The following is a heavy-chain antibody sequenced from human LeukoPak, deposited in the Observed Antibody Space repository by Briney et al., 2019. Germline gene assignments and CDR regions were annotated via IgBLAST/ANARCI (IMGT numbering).Heavy chain of an antibody. Sequence: SETLSLTCTVSGVSISSSNSYFGWIRQPPGKGLEWIGSIYYSGNTYYIASLKSQVSISIDTSKNQFSLRLTSVTAADTAVYYCARQTGSGLFILPGGQGTLVTVYS. CDR3: ARQTGSGLFILP. J-gene: IGHJ4*02. CDR1: GVSISSSNSY. CDR2: IYYSGNT. D-gene: IGHD3/OR15-3a*01. V-gene: IGHV4-39*01.